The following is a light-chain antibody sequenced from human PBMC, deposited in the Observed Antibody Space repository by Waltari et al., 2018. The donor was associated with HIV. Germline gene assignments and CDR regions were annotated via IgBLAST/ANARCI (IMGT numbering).Light chain of an antibody. V-gene: IGLV6-57*04. CDR3: QSYFASNDVI. CDR1: SCRLASNY. CDR2: ENN. J-gene: IGLJ2*01. Sequence: NFMLTQPPSVSASPGKTVTISCTLSSCRLASNYLQVYQQRPGGDPTTVIYENNQRHAGVPDRFSGSIDSSSNAASLTISGLKTDDEADYYCQSYFASNDVIFGGGTTLTVL.